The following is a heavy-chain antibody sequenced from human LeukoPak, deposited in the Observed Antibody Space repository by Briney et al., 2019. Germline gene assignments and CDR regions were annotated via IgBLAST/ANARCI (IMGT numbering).Heavy chain of an antibody. CDR1: GGTFSNYA. V-gene: IGHV1-46*01. Sequence: VASVKVSCKASGGTFSNYAISWVRQAPGQGLEWMGMIYPRDGSTSYAQKFQGRVTVTRDTSTSTVRMELSGLRSEDTAVYYCARDQEGFDYWGQGTLVTVSS. J-gene: IGHJ4*02. CDR3: ARDQEGFDY. CDR2: IYPRDGST.